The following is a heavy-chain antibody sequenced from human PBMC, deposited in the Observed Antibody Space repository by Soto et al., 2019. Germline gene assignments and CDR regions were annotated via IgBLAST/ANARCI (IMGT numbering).Heavy chain of an antibody. Sequence: GGSLRLSCAASGFTFSSYAMSWVRQAPGKGLEWVSAISGSGGSTYYADSVKGRFTISRDNSKNTQHLQMNSLRAEDTAVYYCAKDGDTAYKGAFDFWGQGTMVTVSS. D-gene: IGHD5-18*01. J-gene: IGHJ4*02. CDR1: GFTFSSYA. CDR2: ISGSGGST. V-gene: IGHV3-23*01. CDR3: AKDGDTAYKGAFDF.